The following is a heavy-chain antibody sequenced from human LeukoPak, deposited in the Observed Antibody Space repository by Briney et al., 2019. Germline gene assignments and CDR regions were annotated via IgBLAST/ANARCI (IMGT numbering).Heavy chain of an antibody. J-gene: IGHJ4*02. CDR2: ISGSSDYT. CDR3: ARDLTRTTDIDS. D-gene: IGHD1-7*01. Sequence: GGSLRLSCAASGFTFSDYYMSWIRQAPGKGLEWVSYISGSSDYTNYADSVKGRFTISRNNAKNSLYLQMNSLRDEDTAVYYCARDLTRTTDIDSWGQGTLVTVSS. CDR1: GFTFSDYY. V-gene: IGHV3-11*06.